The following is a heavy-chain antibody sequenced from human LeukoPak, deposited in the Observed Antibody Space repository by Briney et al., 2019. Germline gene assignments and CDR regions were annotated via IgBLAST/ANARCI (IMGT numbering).Heavy chain of an antibody. CDR3: ARDSSNSGYDYSYYFDY. V-gene: IGHV1-2*02. CDR2: INPDNGGT. J-gene: IGHJ4*02. D-gene: IGHD5-12*01. CDR1: GYTFTGYY. Sequence: ASVKVSCKASGYTFTGYYMHWVRQAPGQGLEWMGWINPDNGGTNYAQKFQGRVTMTRDMSISTAYMELSRLRSDDTAVYYCARDSSNSGYDYSYYFDYWGQGTLVTVSS.